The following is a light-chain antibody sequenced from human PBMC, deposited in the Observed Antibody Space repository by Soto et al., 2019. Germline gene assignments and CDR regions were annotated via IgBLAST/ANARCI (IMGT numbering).Light chain of an antibody. CDR1: ESVSSSY. CDR3: QQYDNSPLT. CDR2: RAS. V-gene: IGKV3-20*01. Sequence: IVMRQYPATLSVSPGERATLSCRASESVSSSYLAWYQQKHGQAPRLLIYRASNRATCIPDRFSRSGSGTDFTLTISRLEPEDIAVHYCQQYDNSPLTSGGGTEV. J-gene: IGKJ4*01.